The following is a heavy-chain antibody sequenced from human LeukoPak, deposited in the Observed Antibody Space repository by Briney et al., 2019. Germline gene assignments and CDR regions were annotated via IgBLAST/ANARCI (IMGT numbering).Heavy chain of an antibody. J-gene: IGHJ4*02. D-gene: IGHD6-19*01. CDR2: IIPIFGTA. CDR3: ARDRVHLPSYSSGPQV. V-gene: IGHV1-69*01. Sequence: SVKVSRKASGGTFSSYAISWVRQAPGQGLEWMGGIIPIFGTANYAQKFQGRVTITADESTSTAYMELSSLRSEDTAVYYCARDRVHLPSYSSGPQVWGQGTLVTVSS. CDR1: GGTFSSYA.